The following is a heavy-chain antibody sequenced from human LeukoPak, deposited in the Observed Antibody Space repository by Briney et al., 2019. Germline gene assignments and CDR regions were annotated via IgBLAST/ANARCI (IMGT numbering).Heavy chain of an antibody. CDR2: ISYDGNNQ. J-gene: IGHJ4*02. Sequence: GGSLRLSCAVSGFAFSSLAMHWVRQAPGKGLEWVAFISYDGNNQYYADSVKGRFTISRDNSKNTLYLQMNSLRAEDTAVYYCARERGELRYFDSVDFDYWGQGTLVTVSS. D-gene: IGHD3-9*01. CDR1: GFAFSSLA. CDR3: ARERGELRYFDSVDFDY. V-gene: IGHV3-30-3*01.